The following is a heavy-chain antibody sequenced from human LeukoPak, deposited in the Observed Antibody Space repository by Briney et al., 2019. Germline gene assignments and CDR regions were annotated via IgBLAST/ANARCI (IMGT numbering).Heavy chain of an antibody. CDR3: ARPFGFNGFDP. V-gene: IGHV3-30*14. Sequence: GGSLRLSCAASGFTFSSYAMHWVRQAPGKGLEWVAVISYDGSNKYYADSVKGRFTISRDNSKNTLYLQMNSLRVEDTAVYYCARPFGFNGFDPWGQGTLVTVSS. CDR2: ISYDGSNK. CDR1: GFTFSSYA. J-gene: IGHJ5*02. D-gene: IGHD3-16*01.